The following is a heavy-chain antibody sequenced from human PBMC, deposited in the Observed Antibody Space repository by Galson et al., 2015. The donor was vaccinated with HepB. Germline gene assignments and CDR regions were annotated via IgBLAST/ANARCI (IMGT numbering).Heavy chain of an antibody. D-gene: IGHD2/OR15-2a*01. V-gene: IGHV3-33*01. CDR2: IWYDGSNK. CDR3: ARGSLLAVNEYYFDY. Sequence: SLRLSCAASGFTFSSYGMHWVRQAPGKGLEWVAVIWYDGSNKYYADSVKGRFTISRDNSKNTLYLQMNSLRAEDTAVYYCARGSLLAVNEYYFDYWGQGTLVTVSS. J-gene: IGHJ4*02. CDR1: GFTFSSYG.